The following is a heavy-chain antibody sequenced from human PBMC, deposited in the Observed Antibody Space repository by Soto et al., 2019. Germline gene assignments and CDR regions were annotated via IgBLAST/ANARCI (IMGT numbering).Heavy chain of an antibody. V-gene: IGHV3-74*03. CDR3: EREAGYCSRASCYRRAFDS. CDR2: INTDGGSS. J-gene: IGHJ3*02. CDR1: GFTFSGHW. Sequence: EVQLVESGGDLVQPGGSLRLSCAASGFTFSGHWMHWVRQVPGKGLEWVSRINTDGGSSAYEDSVKGRISIARDNAKKKVYLQMKGLGSEDTAVYYCEREAGYCSRASCYRRAFDSWCHGTTGTVSS. D-gene: IGHD2-2*01.